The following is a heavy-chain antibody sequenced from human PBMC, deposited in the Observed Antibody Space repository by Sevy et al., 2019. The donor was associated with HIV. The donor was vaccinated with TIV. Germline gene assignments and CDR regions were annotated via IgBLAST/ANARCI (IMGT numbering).Heavy chain of an antibody. V-gene: IGHV4-59*01. CDR1: GGSISSYY. CDR2: IYYSGST. D-gene: IGHD2-2*02. CDR3: ARGRVRDIVVLPAAIKPPYYYYYGMDV. Sequence: SETLSLTCTVSGGSISSYYWSWIRQPPGKGLEWIGYIYYSGSTNYNPSLKSRVTISVDTSKNQFSLKLSSVTAADTAVYYCARGRVRDIVVLPAAIKPPYYYYYGMDVWGQGTTVTVSS. J-gene: IGHJ6*02.